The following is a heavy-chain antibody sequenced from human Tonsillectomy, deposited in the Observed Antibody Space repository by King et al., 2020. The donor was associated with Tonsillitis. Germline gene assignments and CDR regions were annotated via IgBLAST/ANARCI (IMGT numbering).Heavy chain of an antibody. CDR3: ARDPYSSGWLTVGYFDY. CDR2: ISYDGSNK. Sequence: VQLVESGGGVVQPGRSLRLSCAASGFTFSSYTMHWVRQAPGKGLEWVAVISYDGSNKYYADSVKGRFTISRDNSKNTLYLQMNSLRADDTAVYYCARDPYSSGWLTVGYFDYWGQGPWSPSPQ. D-gene: IGHD6-19*01. CDR1: GFTFSSYT. J-gene: IGHJ4*02. V-gene: IGHV3-30-3*01.